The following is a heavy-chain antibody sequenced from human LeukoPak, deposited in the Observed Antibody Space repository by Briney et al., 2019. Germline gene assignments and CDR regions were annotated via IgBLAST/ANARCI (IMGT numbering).Heavy chain of an antibody. Sequence: ASVKVSCKASGYTFTCYYMHWVRQAPGQGLEWMGWINPNSGGTNYAQKFQGRVTMTRDTSISTAYMELSRLRSDDTAVYYCARDRVTDWNPSNWFDPWGQGTLVTVSS. D-gene: IGHD1-1*01. J-gene: IGHJ5*02. CDR2: INPNSGGT. CDR1: GYTFTCYY. CDR3: ARDRVTDWNPSNWFDP. V-gene: IGHV1-2*02.